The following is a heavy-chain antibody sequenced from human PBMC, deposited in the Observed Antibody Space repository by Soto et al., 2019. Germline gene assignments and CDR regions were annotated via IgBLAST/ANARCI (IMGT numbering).Heavy chain of an antibody. V-gene: IGHV3-23*01. CDR3: AKRSSSSTFDY. Sequence: PGGSLRLSCAASGFSFSNYDMHWVRQAPGKGLEWVSVISGSDDSTYYADSVKGRFTISRDNSKNTLYLQMNSLRAEDTAVYYCAKRSSSSTFDYWGQGTLVTVSS. CDR1: GFSFSNYD. D-gene: IGHD6-6*01. CDR2: ISGSDDST. J-gene: IGHJ4*02.